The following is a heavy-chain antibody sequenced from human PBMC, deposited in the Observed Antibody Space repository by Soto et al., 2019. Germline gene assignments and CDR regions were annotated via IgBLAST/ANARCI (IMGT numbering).Heavy chain of an antibody. V-gene: IGHV4-30-4*01. Sequence: SETLSLTCTVAGGSSSSGNYYWSWIRQPPGKGLEWIGFISYSGSAYYNPSLKSRVTISVDTSKNQFSLNLSFVTAADTAVYYCATMGTPATGLYYFAYWGQGTLVTVSS. CDR1: GGSSSSGNYY. CDR3: ATMGTPATGLYYFAY. J-gene: IGHJ4*02. D-gene: IGHD2-15*01. CDR2: ISYSGSA.